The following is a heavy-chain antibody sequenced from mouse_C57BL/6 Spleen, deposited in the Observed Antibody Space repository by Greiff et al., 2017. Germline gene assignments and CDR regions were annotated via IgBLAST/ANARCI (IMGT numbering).Heavy chain of an antibody. V-gene: IGHV4-1*01. D-gene: IGHD2-3*01. CDR2: INRDSSTI. CDR3: GRPGLYDGYYFAMDY. J-gene: IGHJ4*01. CDR1: GIDFSRYW. Sequence: EVKVIESGGGLVQPGGSLKLSCAASGIDFSRYWMSWVRRAPGKGLEWIGEINRDSSTINYAPSLKDKCIISRDNAKNTLYLRMSKVRAEDTALYYCGRPGLYDGYYFAMDYWGQGTSVTVSS.